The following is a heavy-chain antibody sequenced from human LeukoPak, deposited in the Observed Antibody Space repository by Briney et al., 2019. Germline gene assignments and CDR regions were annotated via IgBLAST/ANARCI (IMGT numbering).Heavy chain of an antibody. Sequence: PGGSLRLSCAASGFTVSSNYMNWVRQAPGKGLEWVSSISSSSSYIYYADSVKGRFTISRDNAKNSLYLHMNSLRAEDTAVYYCARDRGAAALPYYFDYWGQGTLVTVSS. V-gene: IGHV3-21*01. J-gene: IGHJ4*02. CDR3: ARDRGAAALPYYFDY. CDR1: GFTVSSNY. D-gene: IGHD6-13*01. CDR2: ISSSSSYI.